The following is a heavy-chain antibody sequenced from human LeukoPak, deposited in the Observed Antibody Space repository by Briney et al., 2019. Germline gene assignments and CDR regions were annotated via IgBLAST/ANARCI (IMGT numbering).Heavy chain of an antibody. Sequence: GASVTVSCKASGGTFTMYYVHWVRQAPGQGLEWMGMINPSDGATTYAQRFQDRVTMTRDMSTTTVYMDLRSLRSEDPAVYFCAGEQRGGLSASLVGLFASYYTYYYMDVWGRGTTVTVSS. CDR3: AGEQRGGLSASLVGLFASYYTYYYMDV. CDR2: INPSDGAT. J-gene: IGHJ6*03. D-gene: IGHD1-26*01. V-gene: IGHV1-46*01. CDR1: GGTFTMYY.